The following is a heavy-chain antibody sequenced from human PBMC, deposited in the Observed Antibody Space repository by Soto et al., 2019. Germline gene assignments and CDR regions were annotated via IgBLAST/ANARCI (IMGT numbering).Heavy chain of an antibody. Sequence: GGSLRLSCAASGFTFSSYSMNWVRQAPGKGLEWVSSISSSSYIYYADSVKGRFTISRDNAKNSLYLQMNSLRAEDTAVYYCASLYYYGSGSYYAFDIWGQGTMVTVSS. V-gene: IGHV3-21*01. CDR1: GFTFSSYS. CDR2: ISSSSYI. CDR3: ASLYYYGSGSYYAFDI. D-gene: IGHD3-10*01. J-gene: IGHJ3*02.